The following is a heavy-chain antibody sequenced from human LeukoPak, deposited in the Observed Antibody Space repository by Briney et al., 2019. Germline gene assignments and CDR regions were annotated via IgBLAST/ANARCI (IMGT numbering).Heavy chain of an antibody. V-gene: IGHV4-59*08. Sequence: SETLSLTCTVSGGSISSYYWSWIRQPPRKGLEWIGYIYYSGSTNYNPSLKSRVTISVDTSKNRFSLKLSSVTAADTAVYYCASYSGSYSGFDYWGQGTLVTVSS. CDR2: IYYSGST. J-gene: IGHJ4*02. D-gene: IGHD1-26*01. CDR3: ASYSGSYSGFDY. CDR1: GGSISSYY.